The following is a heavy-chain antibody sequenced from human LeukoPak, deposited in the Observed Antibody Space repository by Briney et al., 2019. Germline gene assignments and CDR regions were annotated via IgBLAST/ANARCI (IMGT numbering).Heavy chain of an antibody. CDR3: AREGCSSTSCYLPFDP. CDR1: GGSISSGGYY. J-gene: IGHJ5*02. D-gene: IGHD2-2*01. V-gene: IGHV4-31*03. Sequence: SQTLSLTCTVSGGSISSGGYYWSWIRQHPGKDLEWIGYIHYSGSTYYNPSIKSRVIISVDTSKNQFSLKLSSVTAADTAVYYCAREGCSSTSCYLPFDPWGQGTLVIVSS. CDR2: IHYSGST.